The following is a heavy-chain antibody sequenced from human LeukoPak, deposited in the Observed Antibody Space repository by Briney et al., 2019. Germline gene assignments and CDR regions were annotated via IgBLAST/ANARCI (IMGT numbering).Heavy chain of an antibody. CDR1: GYTFTGYY. CDR3: ANRLGYCSGGSCPQGDY. J-gene: IGHJ4*02. V-gene: IGHV1-2*02. CDR2: INPNSGGT. D-gene: IGHD2-15*01. Sequence: ASVKVSCKASGYTFTGYYMHWVRQAPGQGLEWMGWINPNSGGTNYAQKFQGRVTMTRDTSISTAYTELSRLRSDDTAVYYCANRLGYCSGGSCPQGDYWGQGTLVTVPS.